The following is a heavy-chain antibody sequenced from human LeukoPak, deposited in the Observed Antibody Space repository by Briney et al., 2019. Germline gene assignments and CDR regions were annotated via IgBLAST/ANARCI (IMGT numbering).Heavy chain of an antibody. V-gene: IGHV3-30*04. CDR1: GFTFNRYR. D-gene: IGHD3-22*01. CDR2: VSYDGRYQ. J-gene: IGHJ3*02. CDR3: ARMMTDFDGSGHDIQRGAFDI. Sequence: GGSLRLSCAASGFTFNRYRMHWVRQAPGKGLEWVAVVSYDGRYQFYADSVKGRFTVSRDNSKNTLFLQMNSLRAEDMAVYHCARMMTDFDGSGHDIQRGAFDIWGQGTMVTVS.